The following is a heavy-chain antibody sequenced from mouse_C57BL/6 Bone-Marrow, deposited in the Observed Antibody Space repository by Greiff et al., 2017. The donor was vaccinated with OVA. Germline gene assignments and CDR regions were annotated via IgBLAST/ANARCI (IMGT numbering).Heavy chain of an antibody. CDR2: IDPSDSYT. D-gene: IGHD3-2*02. CDR3: ARSVGSSGYGY. Sequence: QVQLKQPGAELVMPGASVKLSCKASGYTFTSYWMHWVKQRPGQGLEWIGEIDPSDSYTNYNQKFKGKSTLTVDKSSSTAYMQLSSLTSEDSAVYYCARSVGSSGYGYWGQGTTLTVSS. J-gene: IGHJ2*01. V-gene: IGHV1-69*01. CDR1: GYTFTSYW.